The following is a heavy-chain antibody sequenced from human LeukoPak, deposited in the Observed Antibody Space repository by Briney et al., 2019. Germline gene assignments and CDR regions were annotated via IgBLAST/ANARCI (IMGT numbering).Heavy chain of an antibody. D-gene: IGHD1-7*01. V-gene: IGHV3-7*01. CDR3: ASRAGKPGNTPWCFDY. CDR2: VRQDGRET. J-gene: IGHJ4*02. Sequence: GGSLRLSCAASGFTFTNYWMTCVRRAPGRGREWVANVRQDGRETNYVDSVRGRFNIARDNTKNSLYLQMTSLRGEDTGVYYCASRAGKPGNTPWCFDYWGKGALVTVSS. CDR1: GFTFTNYW.